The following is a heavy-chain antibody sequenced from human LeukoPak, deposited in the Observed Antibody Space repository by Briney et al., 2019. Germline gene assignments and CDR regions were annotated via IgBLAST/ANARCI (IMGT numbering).Heavy chain of an antibody. D-gene: IGHD6-6*01. J-gene: IGHJ4*02. CDR2: IIPIFGTA. Sequence: SVKVSCKASGGTFSSYAISWVRQAPGQGLEWMGGIIPIFGTANYAQKFQGRVTITTDESTSTAYMELSSLRSEDTAVYYCARDGGIAARPVDYWGQGTLVTVSS. CDR1: GGTFSSYA. V-gene: IGHV1-69*05. CDR3: ARDGGIAARPVDY.